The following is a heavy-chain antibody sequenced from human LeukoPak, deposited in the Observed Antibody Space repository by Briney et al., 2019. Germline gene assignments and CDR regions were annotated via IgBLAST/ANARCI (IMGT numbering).Heavy chain of an antibody. CDR1: GYTFNDYY. CDR2: INPSGGNT. Sequence: ASVKVSCKASGYTFNDYYMHWVRQAPGQGLEWMGIINPSGGNTGYAQKFQARVAMTRETSTSTVYMELSSLRSEDTAVYYCARDRFGSGSASGYYFDYWGQGTLVTVSS. V-gene: IGHV1-46*02. CDR3: ARDRFGSGSASGYYFDY. J-gene: IGHJ4*02. D-gene: IGHD3-10*01.